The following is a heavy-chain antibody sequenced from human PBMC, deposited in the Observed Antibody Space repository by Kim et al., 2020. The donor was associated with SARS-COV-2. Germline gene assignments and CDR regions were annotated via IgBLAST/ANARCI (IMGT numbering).Heavy chain of an antibody. Sequence: GGSLRLSCAASGFTFSSYGMHWVRQAPGKGLEWVAVISYDGSNKYYADSVKGRFTISRDNSKNTLYLQMKSLRAEDTAVYYCAKDRGYGSGTFYYYGM. CDR1: GFTFSSYG. CDR2: ISYDGSNK. CDR3: AKDRGYGSGTFYYYGM. V-gene: IGHV3-30*18. D-gene: IGHD3-10*01. J-gene: IGHJ6*01.